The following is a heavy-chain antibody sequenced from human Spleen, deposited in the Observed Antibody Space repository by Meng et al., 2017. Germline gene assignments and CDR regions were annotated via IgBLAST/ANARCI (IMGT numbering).Heavy chain of an antibody. CDR2: INAVFGTT. CDR3: ARKAGNCISTTCYSLDY. J-gene: IGHJ4*02. V-gene: IGHV1-69*13. CDR1: GGIFSNYV. D-gene: IGHD2-2*01. Sequence: SVKVSCKALGGIFSNYVIGWVRQAPGQGLEWMGGINAVFGTTNYAQKFQDRVTITSDESTSTVYMELTRLTSEDTAVYFCARKAGNCISTTCYSLDYWGRRTLVTVSS.